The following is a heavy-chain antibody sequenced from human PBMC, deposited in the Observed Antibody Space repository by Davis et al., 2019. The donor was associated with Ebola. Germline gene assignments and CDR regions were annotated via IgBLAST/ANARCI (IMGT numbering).Heavy chain of an antibody. CDR3: ARVGIAARRLFDY. CDR2: IYYSGST. Sequence: PSETLSLTCTVSGGSISSGDYYWSWIRQPPGKGLEWIGYIYYSGSTYYNPSLKSRVTISVDTSKNQFSLKLSSVTAADTAVYYCARVGIAARRLFDYWGQGTLVTVSS. CDR1: GGSISSGDYY. J-gene: IGHJ4*02. D-gene: IGHD6-6*01. V-gene: IGHV4-30-4*01.